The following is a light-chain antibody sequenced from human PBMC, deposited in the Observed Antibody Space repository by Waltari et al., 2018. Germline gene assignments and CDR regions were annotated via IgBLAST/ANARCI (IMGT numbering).Light chain of an antibody. CDR1: SGSIASNY. CDR2: EDN. CDR3: QSYDGNNWV. Sequence: NFMLTQPHSVSESSGKTVTISCTRSSGSIASNYVQWYQQRPGSAPTTVIYEDNQRPSGVPDRFSGSIDRSSNSASLTISGLKTEDEADYYCQSYDGNNWVFGGGTKLTVL. J-gene: IGLJ3*02. V-gene: IGLV6-57*04.